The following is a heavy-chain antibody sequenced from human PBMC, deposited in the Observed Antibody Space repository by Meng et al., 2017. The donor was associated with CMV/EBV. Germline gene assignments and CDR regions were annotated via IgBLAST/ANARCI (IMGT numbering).Heavy chain of an antibody. D-gene: IGHD3-10*01. Sequence: ASVKVSCKASGYTFTSYYMHWVRQAPGQGLEWMGWINPNSGGTNYAQKFQGRVTMTRDTSISTAYMELSRLRSDDTAVYYCARDRHMVRGVIGRREGMDVWGQGTTVTAP. CDR1: GYTFTSYY. V-gene: IGHV1-2*02. CDR2: INPNSGGT. J-gene: IGHJ6*02. CDR3: ARDRHMVRGVIGRREGMDV.